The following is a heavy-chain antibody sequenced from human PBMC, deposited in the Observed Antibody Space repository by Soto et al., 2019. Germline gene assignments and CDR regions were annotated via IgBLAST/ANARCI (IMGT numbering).Heavy chain of an antibody. J-gene: IGHJ4*02. CDR3: AKVSGVRVSHDFDY. CDR1: GFTFSNYG. Sequence: QVQLVESGGGVVQPGRSLRLSCAASGFTFSNYGMHWVRQAPGKGLEWVAVISHDGKVQYYAESVKGRFTISRDKSKNTLYLQMDSLRAEDTAVYYCAKVSGVRVSHDFDYWGQGILVTVSS. CDR2: ISHDGKVQ. V-gene: IGHV3-30*18.